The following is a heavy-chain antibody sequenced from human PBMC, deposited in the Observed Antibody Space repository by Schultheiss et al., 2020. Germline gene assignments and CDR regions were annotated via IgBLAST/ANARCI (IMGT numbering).Heavy chain of an antibody. Sequence: KVSCKGSGYSFTSYWIGWVRQMPGKGLEWMGRIDPSDSYTNYSPSFQGRVTMSADKSVKTAYLQWSSLEASDTAIYYCARLPDYYNVSGYPPDYRYFWGQGTPVTVYS. J-gene: IGHJ4*02. CDR2: IDPSDSYT. CDR3: ARLPDYYNVSGYPPDYRYF. CDR1: GYSFTSYW. D-gene: IGHD3-22*01. V-gene: IGHV5-10-1*01.